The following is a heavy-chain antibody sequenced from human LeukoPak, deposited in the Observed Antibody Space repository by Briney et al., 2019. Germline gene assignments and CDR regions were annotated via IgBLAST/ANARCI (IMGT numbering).Heavy chain of an antibody. CDR3: ARKTTTGPTKAAFDI. D-gene: IGHD4-17*01. V-gene: IGHV4-28*05. CDR1: GYSISTSNY. Sequence: SETLSLTCAVSGYSISTSNYWAWIRQPPGKGLEWIGHIYYSGGIYYNPSLKSRVTMSVDTSKNQFSLKLSSVTAVGTAVYYCARKTTTGPTKAAFDIWGQGTMLTVSS. CDR2: IYYSGGI. J-gene: IGHJ3*02.